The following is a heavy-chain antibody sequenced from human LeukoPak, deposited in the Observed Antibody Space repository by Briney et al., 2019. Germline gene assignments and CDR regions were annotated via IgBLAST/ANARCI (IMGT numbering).Heavy chain of an antibody. CDR1: GGSFSGYY. CDR2: IYYSGST. Sequence: PSETLSLTCAVYGGSFSGYYWSWIRQPPGKGLEWIGYIYYSGSTYYNPSLKSRVTISVDTSKNQFSLKLSSVTAADTAVYYCARGADYGDSVDYWGQGTLVTVSS. D-gene: IGHD4-17*01. CDR3: ARGADYGDSVDY. J-gene: IGHJ4*02. V-gene: IGHV4-34*01.